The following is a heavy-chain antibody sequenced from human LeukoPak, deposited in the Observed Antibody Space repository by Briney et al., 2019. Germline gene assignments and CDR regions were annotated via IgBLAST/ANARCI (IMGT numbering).Heavy chain of an antibody. J-gene: IGHJ4*02. CDR1: GFTFSSYS. Sequence: GGSLRLSCAASGFTFSSYSMNWVRQAPGKGLEWVSYISSSSSTIYYADSVKGRFTISRDNAKNSLYLQMNSPRDEDTAVYYCAREYHYYDSSGYYFWGQGTLVTVSS. V-gene: IGHV3-48*02. CDR2: ISSSSSTI. CDR3: AREYHYYDSSGYYF. D-gene: IGHD3-22*01.